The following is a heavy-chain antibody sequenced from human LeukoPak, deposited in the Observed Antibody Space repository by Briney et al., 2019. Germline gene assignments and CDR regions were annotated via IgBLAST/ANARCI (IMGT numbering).Heavy chain of an antibody. CDR2: MNPKSGNT. CDR1: GYTFTSYD. Sequence: ASVKVSCKAAGYTFTSYDINWVRQANGQGLEWMGWMNPKSGNTGYAQKLQGRVTMTRNTSISTAYMELSSLRSEDTAVYYCASNRLLSMGWSNWFDPWGQGTLVTVSS. D-gene: IGHD2-2*01. CDR3: ASNRLLSMGWSNWFDP. J-gene: IGHJ5*02. V-gene: IGHV1-8*01.